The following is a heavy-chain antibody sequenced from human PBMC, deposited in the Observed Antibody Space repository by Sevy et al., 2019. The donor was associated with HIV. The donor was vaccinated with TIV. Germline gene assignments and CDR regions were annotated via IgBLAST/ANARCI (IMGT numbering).Heavy chain of an antibody. D-gene: IGHD3-10*01. CDR2: LSSDDSNE. CDR1: GFIFSTSP. CDR3: AKDDLGSLDY. Sequence: GGSLRLSCAASGFIFSTSPMHWVRQAPGKGLECVAILSSDDSNENYADSVKGRFTISRDNSKNTLYLQMNSLRTEDTAVYYCAKDDLGSLDYWGQGTLVTVSS. J-gene: IGHJ4*02. V-gene: IGHV3-30-3*02.